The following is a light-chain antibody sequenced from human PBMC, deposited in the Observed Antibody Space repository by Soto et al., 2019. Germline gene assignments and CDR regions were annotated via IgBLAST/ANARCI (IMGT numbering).Light chain of an antibody. J-gene: IGKJ2*01. V-gene: IGKV3-15*01. CDR3: QQYNNWPHT. CDR1: QSVSSD. CDR2: GAS. Sequence: EIVMTQSPATLSVSPGERVTLSCRASQSVSSDLAWYLQKPGQAPSLLVYGASNRATGMPARFSGSGSGTEFTLTISSLQSEDFAVYYCQQYNNWPHTFGQGTKLEIK.